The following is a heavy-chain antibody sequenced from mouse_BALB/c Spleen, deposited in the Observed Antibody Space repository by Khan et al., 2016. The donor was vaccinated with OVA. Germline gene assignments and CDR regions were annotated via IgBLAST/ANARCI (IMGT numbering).Heavy chain of an antibody. CDR3: TRHVYVAWFTY. Sequence: ESGPDLMKPGASLKISCKASGYSFTSYYIHWVVQSHGKSLEWIGYIDPFSGGTTNNQKFKGKATLTVDKSSSTAYIQLSNLTSEDSAVYYCTRHVYVAWFTYWGQGTLVTVSA. CDR2: IDPFSGGT. D-gene: IGHD2-2*01. V-gene: IGHV1S135*01. J-gene: IGHJ3*01. CDR1: GYSFTSYY.